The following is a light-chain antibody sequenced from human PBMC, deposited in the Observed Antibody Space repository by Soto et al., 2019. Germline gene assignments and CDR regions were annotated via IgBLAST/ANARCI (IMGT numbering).Light chain of an antibody. Sequence: QSALTQPASVSGSPGQSITISCTGTSSDVGGYNYVSWYQQHPGKAPKLMIYEVSNRPSGVSNRFSGSKSGNTASLTISGLRAEDEAEYYCSSYTSSSTLDVVFGGGTKLTVL. CDR2: EVS. CDR3: SSYTSSSTLDVV. J-gene: IGLJ2*01. CDR1: SSDVGGYNY. V-gene: IGLV2-14*01.